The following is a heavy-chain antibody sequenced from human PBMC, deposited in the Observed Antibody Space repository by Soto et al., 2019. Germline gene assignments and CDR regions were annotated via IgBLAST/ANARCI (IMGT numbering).Heavy chain of an antibody. D-gene: IGHD3-10*01. Sequence: GGSLRLSCAASGFTFDDYAMHWVRQAPGKGLEWVSGISWNSGSIGYADSVKGRFTISRDNSKNTLYLQMNSLRAEDTAVYYCAKERLWFGELLGPFDYWGQGTLVTVSS. CDR2: ISWNSGSI. CDR1: GFTFDDYA. J-gene: IGHJ4*02. CDR3: AKERLWFGELLGPFDY. V-gene: IGHV3-9*01.